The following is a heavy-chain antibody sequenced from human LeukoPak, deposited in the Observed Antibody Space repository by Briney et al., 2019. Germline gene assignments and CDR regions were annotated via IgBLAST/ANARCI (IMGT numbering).Heavy chain of an antibody. CDR3: ARVVTSSWYTPYYFDY. CDR1: GGSNSSGGYS. Sequence: PSQTLSLTCTVSGGSNSSGGYSWSWIRQPPGKGLEWIGYIYHSGSTCYNPSLKSRVTISVDRSKNQFSLKLSSVTAADTAVYYCARVVTSSWYTPYYFDYWGQGTLVTVSS. CDR2: IYHSGST. J-gene: IGHJ4*02. V-gene: IGHV4-30-2*01. D-gene: IGHD6-13*01.